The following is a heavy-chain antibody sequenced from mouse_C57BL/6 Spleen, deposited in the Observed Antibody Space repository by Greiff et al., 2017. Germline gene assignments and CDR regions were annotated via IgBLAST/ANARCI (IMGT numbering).Heavy chain of an antibody. Sequence: EVQLQQSGPELVKPGASVKIPCKASGYTFTDYNMDWVKQSHGKSLEWIGDINPNNGGTIYNQKFKGKATLTVDKSSSTAYMELRSLTSEDTAVYYCARSVGDYDWFAYWGQGTLVTVSA. D-gene: IGHD2-4*01. CDR1: GYTFTDYN. J-gene: IGHJ3*01. V-gene: IGHV1-18*01. CDR2: INPNNGGT. CDR3: ARSVGDYDWFAY.